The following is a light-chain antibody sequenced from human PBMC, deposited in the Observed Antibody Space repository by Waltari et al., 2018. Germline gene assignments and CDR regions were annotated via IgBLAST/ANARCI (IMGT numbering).Light chain of an antibody. CDR3: QQYNSYPYT. J-gene: IGKJ2*01. V-gene: IGKV1-5*03. CDR1: QSISSW. Sequence: DIQMTQSPSTLSASVGDRVTITCRASQSISSWLAWYQQKPGKAPKLLIYKASSLESGVPSRFSGRGSGTEFPLTISSRQPDDFATYYCQQYNSYPYTFGQGTKLEIK. CDR2: KAS.